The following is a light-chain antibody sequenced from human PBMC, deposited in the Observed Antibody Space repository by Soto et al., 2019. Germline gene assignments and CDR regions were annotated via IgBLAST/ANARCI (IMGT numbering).Light chain of an antibody. CDR3: CSYVGSSTSYV. CDR1: NSDVGSYNL. V-gene: IGLV2-23*01. J-gene: IGLJ1*01. CDR2: EGD. Sequence: QSALTQPASVSGSPGQSITISCTGPNSDVGSYNLVSWYQQFPGKAPKLMIYEGDKRPSGVSIRFSGSKSGNTASLTISGLQAEDEADYYCCSYVGSSTSYVFGTGTKVTVL.